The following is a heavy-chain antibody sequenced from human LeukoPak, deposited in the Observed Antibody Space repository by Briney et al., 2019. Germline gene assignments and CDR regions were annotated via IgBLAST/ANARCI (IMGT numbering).Heavy chain of an antibody. D-gene: IGHD5-18*01. V-gene: IGHV1-2*02. CDR3: ARAYTAVILDY. CDR2: INPNSGGT. CDR1: GYTFTGYY. Sequence: ASVTVSCTASGYTFTGYYMHWVRQAPGQGLEWMGWINPNSGGTNYAQKFQGRVTMTRDTSISTAYMELSSLRSEDTAVYYCARAYTAVILDYGGQGTLVTVSS. J-gene: IGHJ4*02.